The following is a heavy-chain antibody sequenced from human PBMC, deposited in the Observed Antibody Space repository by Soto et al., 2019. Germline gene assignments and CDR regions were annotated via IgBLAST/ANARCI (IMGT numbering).Heavy chain of an antibody. J-gene: IGHJ5*02. D-gene: IGHD6-13*01. Sequence: GASVKVSCKASGYTFTTYSINWVRQAPGQGLEWMGWISAYNGDTDYAQNFQGRVTMTTDTSTSTAYMELRSLRSDDTAIYYCARQALSSTRAAHKGFDPWGHGTLLTVSS. CDR1: GYTFTTYS. V-gene: IGHV1-18*01. CDR2: ISAYNGDT. CDR3: ARQALSSTRAAHKGFDP.